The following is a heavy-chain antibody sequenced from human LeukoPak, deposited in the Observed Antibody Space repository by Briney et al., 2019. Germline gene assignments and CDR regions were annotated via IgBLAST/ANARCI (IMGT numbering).Heavy chain of an antibody. D-gene: IGHD3-3*01. Sequence: GGSLRLSCAASGFTFSSYGMHWVRQAPGKVLEWVAVIWYGGSNKYYADSVKGRFTISRDNSKNTLYLQMNSLRAEDTAVYYCAKDFWSGYFDYWGQGTLVTVSS. J-gene: IGHJ4*02. V-gene: IGHV3-33*06. CDR2: IWYGGSNK. CDR1: GFTFSSYG. CDR3: AKDFWSGYFDY.